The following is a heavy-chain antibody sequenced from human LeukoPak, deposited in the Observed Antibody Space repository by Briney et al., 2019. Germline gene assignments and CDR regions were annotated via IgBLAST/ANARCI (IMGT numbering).Heavy chain of an antibody. CDR2: IYYTGST. J-gene: IGHJ2*01. V-gene: IGHV4-59*01. D-gene: IGHD3-9*01. CDR3: ARRTYYDTLTGYNYWYFDL. Sequence: PSETLSLTCTVSGVSISDYYWSWVQQPPGKGLEWIGYIYYTGSTDYNPSLKSRVTMSLDTSKNQFSLNLRSVTATDTAVYYCARRTYYDTLTGYNYWYFDLWGRGTLVTVSS. CDR1: GVSISDYY.